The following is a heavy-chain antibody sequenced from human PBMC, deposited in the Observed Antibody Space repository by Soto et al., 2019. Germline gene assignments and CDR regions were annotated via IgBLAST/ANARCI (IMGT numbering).Heavy chain of an antibody. CDR1: GFTFSSYA. D-gene: IGHD2-15*01. J-gene: IGHJ4*02. Sequence: QVQLVESGGGVVQPGRSLRLSCAASGFTFSSYAMHWVRQAPGKGLEWVAVISYDGSNKYYADSVKGRFTISRDNSKNTLYLQMNSLRAEDTAVYYCAIPRDWSGGSCYSPFDYWGQGTLVTVSS. V-gene: IGHV3-30-3*01. CDR2: ISYDGSNK. CDR3: AIPRDWSGGSCYSPFDY.